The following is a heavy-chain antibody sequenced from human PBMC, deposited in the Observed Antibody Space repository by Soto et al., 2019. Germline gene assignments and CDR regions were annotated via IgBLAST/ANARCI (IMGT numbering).Heavy chain of an antibody. CDR3: ANRRYDILTGYYHYYFGY. Sequence: PVGSLRLSCAASGFTLSSYAMSWVRQAPGKELEWVSGISGNGGSTYYSDSVKGRFTIARDNSKNTLYLQMNSLRAEDTAVYYCANRRYDILTGYYHYYFGYWGQGTLSPSPQ. CDR2: ISGNGGST. V-gene: IGHV3-23*01. J-gene: IGHJ4*02. D-gene: IGHD3-9*01. CDR1: GFTLSSYA.